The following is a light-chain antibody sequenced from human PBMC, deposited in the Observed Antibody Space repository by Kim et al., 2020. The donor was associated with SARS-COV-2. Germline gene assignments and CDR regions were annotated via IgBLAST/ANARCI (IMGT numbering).Light chain of an antibody. J-gene: IGLJ2*01. Sequence: QGQTASITCSGDKLGDKYACWYQQKPGQSTVLGIYQDSKRPSGIPERFSGSNSGNTANLTISGTQAMDEADYYCQAWDSSTACVVFGGGTQLTVL. CDR1: KLGDKY. CDR3: QAWDSSTACVV. V-gene: IGLV3-1*01. CDR2: QDS.